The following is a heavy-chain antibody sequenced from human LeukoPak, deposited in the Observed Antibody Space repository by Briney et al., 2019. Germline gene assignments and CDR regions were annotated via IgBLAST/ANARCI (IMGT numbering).Heavy chain of an antibody. Sequence: GGSLRLSCAASGFTFSSYSMNWVRQAPGKGLEWVASISSSSSYIYYADSVKGRFTISRDNAKNSLYLQMNSLRAEDTAVYYCARGPLNWFDPWGQGTLVTVSS. CDR2: ISSSSSYI. J-gene: IGHJ5*02. CDR3: ARGPLNWFDP. V-gene: IGHV3-21*01. CDR1: GFTFSSYS.